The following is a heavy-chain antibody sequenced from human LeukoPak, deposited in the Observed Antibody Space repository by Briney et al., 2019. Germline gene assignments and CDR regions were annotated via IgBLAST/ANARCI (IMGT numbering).Heavy chain of an antibody. J-gene: IGHJ3*02. Sequence: GESLKISCKGSGYSFTSYWISWVRQMPGKGLEWMGRIDPSDSYTNYSPSFQGHVTSSADKSISTAYLQWSSLKASDTAMYYCARRGYGSGSWGAFDIWGQGTMVTVSS. V-gene: IGHV5-10-1*01. CDR3: ARRGYGSGSWGAFDI. D-gene: IGHD3-10*01. CDR1: GYSFTSYW. CDR2: IDPSDSYT.